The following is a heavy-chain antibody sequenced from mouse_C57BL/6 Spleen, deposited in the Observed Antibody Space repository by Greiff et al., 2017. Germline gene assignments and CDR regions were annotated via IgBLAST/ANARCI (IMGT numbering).Heavy chain of an antibody. CDR3: ARSLCYDYDAWFAY. CDR1: GYTFTSYW. V-gene: IGHV1-72*01. CDR2: IDPNSGGT. J-gene: IGHJ3*01. D-gene: IGHD2-4*01. Sequence: QVQLQQPGAELVKPGASVKLSCKASGYTFTSYWMHWVKQRPGRGLEWIGRIDPNSGGTKYNEKFKSKATLTVDKPSSTAYMQISSLTSEDSAVYDCARSLCYDYDAWFAYWGQGTLVTVSA.